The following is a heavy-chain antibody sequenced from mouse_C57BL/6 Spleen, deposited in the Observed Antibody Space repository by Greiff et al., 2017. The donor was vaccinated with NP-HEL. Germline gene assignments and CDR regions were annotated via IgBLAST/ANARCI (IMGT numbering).Heavy chain of an antibody. Sequence: EVKLQESGPGLVKPSQSLSLTCSVTGYSITSGYYWNWIRQFPGNKLEWMGYISYDGSNNYNPSLKNRISITRDTSKNQFFLKLNSVTTEDTATYYCASGVGNYYYGSSSAWFAYWGQGTLVTVSA. CDR1: GYSITSGYY. CDR2: ISYDGSN. J-gene: IGHJ3*01. V-gene: IGHV3-6*01. D-gene: IGHD1-1*01. CDR3: ASGVGNYYYGSSSAWFAY.